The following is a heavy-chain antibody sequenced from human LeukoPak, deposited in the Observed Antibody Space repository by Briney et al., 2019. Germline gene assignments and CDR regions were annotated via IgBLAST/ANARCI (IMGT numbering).Heavy chain of an antibody. Sequence: GGSLRLSCAASGFTFDYYGMSWVRQAPGKGLEWVSAINWNGGSTGYADSVQARFTISRDSAKNSLYLQMNSLRAEDTALYYCARAGLYNWNYEGTAYFDYWGQGTLVTVSS. J-gene: IGHJ4*02. CDR2: INWNGGST. CDR1: GFTFDYYG. V-gene: IGHV3-20*04. CDR3: ARAGLYNWNYEGTAYFDY. D-gene: IGHD1-7*01.